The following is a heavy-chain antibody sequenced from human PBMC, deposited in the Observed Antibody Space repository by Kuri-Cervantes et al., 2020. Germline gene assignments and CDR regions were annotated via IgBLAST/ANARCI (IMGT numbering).Heavy chain of an antibody. J-gene: IGHJ5*02. CDR2: IYYSGST. D-gene: IGHD3-22*01. CDR1: GGSISSSSYY. Sequence: GSLRLSCTVSGGSISSSSYYWGWIRQPPGKGLEWIGSIYYSGSTYYNPSLKSRVTISVDTSKNQFSLKLSSVTAADTAVYYCARVRNYYDSSGQLNWFDPWGQGTLVTVSS. CDR3: ARVRNYYDSSGQLNWFDP. V-gene: IGHV4-39*01.